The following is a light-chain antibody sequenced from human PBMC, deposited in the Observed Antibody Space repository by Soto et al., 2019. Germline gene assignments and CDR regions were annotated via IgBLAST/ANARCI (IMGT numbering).Light chain of an antibody. CDR1: SSDVGSYNL. Sequence: QSALTQPASVSGSPGQSITISCTGTSSDVGSYNLVSWYQQHPGKAPKRMIYEGSKRPSGVSNRFSGSKSGNTAYLTISGLQAEDEADYYCCSYAGSSTFAVFGGGTQLTVL. V-gene: IGLV2-23*03. CDR2: EGS. CDR3: CSYAGSSTFAV. J-gene: IGLJ7*01.